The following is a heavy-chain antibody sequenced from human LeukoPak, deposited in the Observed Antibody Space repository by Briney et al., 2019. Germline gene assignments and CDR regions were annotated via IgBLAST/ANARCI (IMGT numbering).Heavy chain of an antibody. CDR1: GGSISSYY. Sequence: SETLSLTCTVSGGSISSYYWSWIRQPPGKGLEWIGYIYYSGSTNYNPSLKSRVTISVDTSKNQFSLKLSSVTAADTAVYYCVRVGVVATIRTHPYYFDYWGQGTLVTVSS. J-gene: IGHJ4*02. V-gene: IGHV4-59*01. CDR2: IYYSGST. D-gene: IGHD5-12*01. CDR3: VRVGVVATIRTHPYYFDY.